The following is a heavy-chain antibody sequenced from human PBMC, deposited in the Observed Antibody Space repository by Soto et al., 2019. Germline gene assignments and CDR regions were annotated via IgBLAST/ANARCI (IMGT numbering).Heavy chain of an antibody. D-gene: IGHD7-27*01. J-gene: IGHJ4*02. CDR2: IYYSGST. CDR1: GDSISSGDSY. Sequence: SETLSLTCTVSGDSISSGDSYWSWIRQPPGKGLEWIGFIYYSGSTYYNPSLKSRVTISVDTSNNQFSLKLSSVTAADTAVYYCARDNSGDRGNFDYWGQGTLVTVSS. CDR3: ARDNSGDRGNFDY. V-gene: IGHV4-30-4*01.